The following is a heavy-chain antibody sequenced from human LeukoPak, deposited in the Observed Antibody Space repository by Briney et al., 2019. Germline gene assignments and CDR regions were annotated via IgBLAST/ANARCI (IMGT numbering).Heavy chain of an antibody. Sequence: ASETVSCTASAYTFTGYYLHWVRQAPGQGPEWMGWLDPNNGDTEYAQKFQGRVTMTRVRFISTAYMELSRLTSDDTALYYCARRSRNGLDAFDIWGQGTMVTASS. CDR1: AYTFTGYY. CDR2: LDPNNGDT. CDR3: ARRSRNGLDAFDI. D-gene: IGHD2-8*01. J-gene: IGHJ3*02. V-gene: IGHV1-2*02.